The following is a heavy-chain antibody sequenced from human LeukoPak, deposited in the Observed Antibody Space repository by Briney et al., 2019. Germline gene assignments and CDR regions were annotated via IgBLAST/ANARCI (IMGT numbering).Heavy chain of an antibody. J-gene: IGHJ4*02. CDR1: GGSIRSSYYY. D-gene: IGHD6-6*01. V-gene: IGHV4-39*07. CDR2: IYDSGST. CDR3: ARGSSPDYFDY. Sequence: ETLSLTCTVSGGSIRSSYYYWGWIRQPPGKGLEWIGSIYDSGSTYYNPSLKSRVTISVDTSKNQFSLKLSSVTAADTAVYYCARGSSPDYFDYWGQGTLVTVSS.